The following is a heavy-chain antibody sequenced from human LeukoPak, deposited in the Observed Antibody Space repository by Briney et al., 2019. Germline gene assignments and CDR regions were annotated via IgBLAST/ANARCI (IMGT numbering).Heavy chain of an antibody. D-gene: IGHD3-3*01. CDR2: INPSGGST. Sequence: ASVKVSCKASGYTFTSYYMHWVRQAPGQGLEWMGIINPSGGSTSYAQEFQGRVTMTRDTSTSTVYMELSSLRSEDTAVYYCASVWSGYYSDYWGQGTLVTVSS. CDR1: GYTFTSYY. CDR3: ASVWSGYYSDY. V-gene: IGHV1-46*01. J-gene: IGHJ4*02.